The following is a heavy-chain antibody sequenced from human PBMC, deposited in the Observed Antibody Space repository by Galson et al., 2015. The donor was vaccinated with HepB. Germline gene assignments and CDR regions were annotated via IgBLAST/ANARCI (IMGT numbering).Heavy chain of an antibody. V-gene: IGHV3-23*01. J-gene: IGHJ4*02. Sequence: SLRLSCAASGFIFSSYAMTWVRQAPGKGPERDSTFGDGGDIYYADSVQGRITISSNKSRNTLYLQKNSLGADDTAEYYCAGVPSGKRLDYWGQGTLVTVSA. CDR1: GFIFSSYA. CDR3: AGVPSGKRLDY. D-gene: IGHD2-2*01. CDR2: FGDGGDI.